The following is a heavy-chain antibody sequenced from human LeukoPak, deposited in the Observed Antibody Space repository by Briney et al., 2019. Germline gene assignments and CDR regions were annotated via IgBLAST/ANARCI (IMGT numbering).Heavy chain of an antibody. CDR2: IYSGGST. J-gene: IGHJ4*02. CDR1: GLTVSSNY. D-gene: IGHD3-10*01. V-gene: IGHV3-66*02. CDR3: ARARGPGSYPTPPYYFGY. Sequence: GGSLRLSCAASGLTVSSNYMSWVRQAPGKGLEWVSVIYSGGSTYYADSVKGRFTISRDNSKNTLYLQMNSLRAEDTAVYYCARARGPGSYPTPPYYFGYWGQGTLVTVSS.